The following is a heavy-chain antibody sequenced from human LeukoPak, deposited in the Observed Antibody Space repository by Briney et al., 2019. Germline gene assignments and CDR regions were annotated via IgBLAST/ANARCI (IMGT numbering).Heavy chain of an antibody. V-gene: IGHV4-4*07. J-gene: IGHJ6*02. CDR3: ARGIVYSYGYGGMDV. Sequence: RIFITGITKYKSSLKRRGKMSFDTSKNQFSLNLTSVTAADTAVYYCARGIVYSYGYGGMDVWGQGTTVTVSS. CDR2: IFITGIT. D-gene: IGHD5-18*01.